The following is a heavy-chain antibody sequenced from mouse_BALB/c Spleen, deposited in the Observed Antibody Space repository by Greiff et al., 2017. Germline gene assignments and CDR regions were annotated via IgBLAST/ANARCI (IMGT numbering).Heavy chain of an antibody. CDR3: ARGEVPFAY. D-gene: IGHD2-14*01. CDR1: GFTFSSYG. V-gene: IGHV5-6*03. CDR2: ISSGGSYT. Sequence: EVNVVESGGGLVKPGGSLKLSCAASGFTFSSYGMSWVRQTPDKRLEWVATISSGGSYTYYPDSVKGRFTISRDNAKNTLYLQMSSLKSEDTAMYYCARGEVPFAYWGQGTLVTVSA. J-gene: IGHJ3*01.